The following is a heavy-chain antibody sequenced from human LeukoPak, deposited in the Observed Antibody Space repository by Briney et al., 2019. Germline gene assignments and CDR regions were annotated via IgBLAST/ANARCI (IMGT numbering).Heavy chain of an antibody. CDR3: ARASRYSGSTSCLDY. D-gene: IGHD2-2*01. V-gene: IGHV3-30*03. Sequence: GRSLRLSCAASGFTFSSYGMHWVRQAPGKGLEWVAVISYDGTNKYYADSVKGRFTISRDNSKNTLYLQMNSLRPEDTAIYYCARASRYSGSTSCLDYWGQGTLVTVSS. CDR2: ISYDGTNK. J-gene: IGHJ4*02. CDR1: GFTFSSYG.